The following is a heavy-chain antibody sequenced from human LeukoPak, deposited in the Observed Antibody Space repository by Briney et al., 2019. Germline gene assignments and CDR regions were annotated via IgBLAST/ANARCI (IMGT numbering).Heavy chain of an antibody. Sequence: PGGSLRLSCAASGFTFNRYNMNWVRRAPGKGLEWVSGFSGSGGSTYYADSVKGRFTISRDNSKNTLYLQMNSLRAEDTAVYYCAKFTRTLVRGALVNWGQGTLVTVSS. D-gene: IGHD3-10*01. CDR2: FSGSGGST. J-gene: IGHJ4*02. CDR3: AKFTRTLVRGALVN. V-gene: IGHV3-23*01. CDR1: GFTFNRYN.